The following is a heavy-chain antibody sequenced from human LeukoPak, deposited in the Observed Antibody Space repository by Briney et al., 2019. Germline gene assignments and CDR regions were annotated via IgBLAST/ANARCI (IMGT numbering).Heavy chain of an antibody. CDR2: ISYDGGNK. J-gene: IGHJ4*02. CDR3: AKSVVTFGGGLGY. D-gene: IGHD3-16*01. Sequence: PGGSLSLSCAACGFTFSSYGMLWARQAPGKGVEWVAVISYDGGNKYYADSVKGRLTVSRDNSKNTLYLQMNSLRADDTALYYCAKSVVTFGGGLGYWGQGTQVTVSS. V-gene: IGHV3-30*18. CDR1: GFTFSSYG.